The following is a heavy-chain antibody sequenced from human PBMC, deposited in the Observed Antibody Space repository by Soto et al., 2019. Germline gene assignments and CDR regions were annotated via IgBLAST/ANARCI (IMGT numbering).Heavy chain of an antibody. V-gene: IGHV3-33*06. J-gene: IGHJ4*02. CDR2: IWYDGSNK. CDR1: GFTFSSYG. CDR3: AKDQLGMIVVVIDY. Sequence: PGGSLRLSCAASGFTFSSYGMHWVRQAPGKGLEWVAVIWYDGSNKYYADSVKGRFTISRDNSKNTLYLQMNSLRAEDTAVYYCAKDQLGMIVVVIDYWGQGTLVTVSS. D-gene: IGHD3-22*01.